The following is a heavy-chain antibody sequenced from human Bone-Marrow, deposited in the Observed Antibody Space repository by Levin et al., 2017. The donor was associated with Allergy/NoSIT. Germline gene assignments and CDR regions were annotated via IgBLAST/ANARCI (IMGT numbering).Heavy chain of an antibody. CDR3: ARGVIAGAPFDYDYMDV. D-gene: IGHD3-22*01. J-gene: IGHJ6*03. Sequence: ASVKVSCKASGYTFTNYGISWVRQAPGQGLECVGWVSAYNGYTNYAHNVQGRVTMTTDTSTSTAYMELRSLRSDDTAVYYCARGVIAGAPFDYDYMDVWGKGTTVTVSS. CDR2: VSAYNGYT. CDR1: GYTFTNYG. V-gene: IGHV1-18*01.